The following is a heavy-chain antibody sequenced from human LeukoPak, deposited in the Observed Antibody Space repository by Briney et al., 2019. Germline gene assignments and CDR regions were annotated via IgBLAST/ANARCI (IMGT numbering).Heavy chain of an antibody. D-gene: IGHD1-20*01. CDR3: ARDRYNWNDEYYFDY. CDR1: GGSFSGYY. Sequence: SETLSLTCAVYGGSFSGYYWSWIRQPPGKGLEWIGEINHSGSTNYNPSLKSRVTISVDTSKNQFSLKLSSVTAEDTAVYYCARDRYNWNDEYYFDYWGQGTLVTVSS. V-gene: IGHV4-34*01. CDR2: INHSGST. J-gene: IGHJ4*02.